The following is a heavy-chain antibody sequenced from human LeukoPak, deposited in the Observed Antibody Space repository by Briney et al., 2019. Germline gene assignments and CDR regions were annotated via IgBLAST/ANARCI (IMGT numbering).Heavy chain of an antibody. CDR2: ISSSSSYI. D-gene: IGHD1-26*01. V-gene: IGHV3-21*01. CDR1: GFTFSSYS. CDR3: ARGPHNGSYYFDY. Sequence: TGGSLRLSCAASGFTFSSYSMNWVRQAPGKGLEWVSSISSSSSYIFYADSVKGRFTISRDNAKSSLYLQINSLRAEDTAVYYCARGPHNGSYYFDYWGQGTLVTVSS. J-gene: IGHJ4*02.